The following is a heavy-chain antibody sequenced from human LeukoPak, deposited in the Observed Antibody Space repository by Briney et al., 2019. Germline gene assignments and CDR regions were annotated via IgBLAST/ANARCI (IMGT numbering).Heavy chain of an antibody. D-gene: IGHD6-19*01. CDR3: ARVSSSGWYNWFDP. J-gene: IGHJ5*02. Sequence: GGSLRLSCAASGFTFDDYAMHWVRQAPGKGLEWVSSISSSSSYIYYADSVKGRFTISRDNAKNSLYLQMNSLRAEDTAVYYCARVSSSGWYNWFDPWGQGTLVTVSS. CDR1: GFTFDDYA. CDR2: ISSSSSYI. V-gene: IGHV3-21*01.